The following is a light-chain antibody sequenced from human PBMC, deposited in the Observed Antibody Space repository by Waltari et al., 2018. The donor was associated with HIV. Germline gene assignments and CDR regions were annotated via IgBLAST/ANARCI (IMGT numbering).Light chain of an antibody. CDR1: SSDVGSYNL. Sequence: QSALTQPASVSGSPGQSITISCTGTSSDVGSYNLVSWYQQHPGKAPKLLIYEVSKRPSGFSNRVAVSKSGNTASLTISGRQAEDEADYYCCSYAGSSTPGVFGGGTKLTVL. CDR3: CSYAGSSTPGV. J-gene: IGLJ2*01. V-gene: IGLV2-23*02. CDR2: EVS.